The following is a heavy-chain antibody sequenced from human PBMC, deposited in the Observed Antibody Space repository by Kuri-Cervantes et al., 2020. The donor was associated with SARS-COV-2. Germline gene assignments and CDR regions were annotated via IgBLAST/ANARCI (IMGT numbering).Heavy chain of an antibody. D-gene: IGHD2-2*01. CDR3: ARQEIHSILVVPAAIDY. CDR2: IYYSGST. CDR1: GGSISSSSYY. J-gene: IGHJ4*02. Sequence: SETLSLTCTVSGGSISSSSYYWGWIRQPPGKGLEWIGSIYYSGSTYYNLSLKSRVTISVDTSKNQFSLKLSPVTAADTAVYYCARQEIHSILVVPAAIDYWGQGTLVTVSS. V-gene: IGHV4-39*01.